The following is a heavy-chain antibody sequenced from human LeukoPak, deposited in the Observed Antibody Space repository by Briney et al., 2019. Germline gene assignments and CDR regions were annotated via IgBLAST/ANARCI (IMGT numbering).Heavy chain of an antibody. CDR2: IYYSGST. D-gene: IGHD3-10*01. CDR3: ARDLGRYYYGSGSRMDV. V-gene: IGHV4-39*07. Sequence: SETLSLTCTVSGGSISSSSYYWGWIRQPPGKGLEWIGSIYYSGSTYYNPSLKSRVTISVDTSKNQFSLKLSSVTAADTAVYYCARDLGRYYYGSGSRMDVWGKGTTVTVSS. CDR1: GGSISSSSYY. J-gene: IGHJ6*04.